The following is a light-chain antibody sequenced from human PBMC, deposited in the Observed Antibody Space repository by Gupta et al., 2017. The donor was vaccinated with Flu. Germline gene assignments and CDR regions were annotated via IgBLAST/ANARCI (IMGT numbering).Light chain of an antibody. CDR3: AVWDDSLSGHYV. V-gene: IGLV1-44*01. CDR1: SSNIGSYT. Sequence: VTFSCSGSSSNIGSYTVDWYQQLPGTAPKLLIYDFSERPSGVPDRFSGSKSGTSASLAISGLQFEDEADYYCAVWDDSLSGHYVFGSGTKVTVL. CDR2: DFS. J-gene: IGLJ1*01.